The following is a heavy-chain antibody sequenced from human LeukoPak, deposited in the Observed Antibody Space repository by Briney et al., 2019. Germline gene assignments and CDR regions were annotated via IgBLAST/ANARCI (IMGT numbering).Heavy chain of an antibody. CDR1: GGTFSGYY. D-gene: IGHD6-19*01. V-gene: IGHV4-34*01. CDR3: SRGRVPQGIAVAAPLHYFDC. Sequence: PSETLSLTCAVYGGTFSGYYWSWIRQPPGKGLEWIGAINHSGSTTYNPALKSRRTISVGTSNNNFSLKLSSVTAADTAADYCSRGRVPQGIAVAAPLHYFDCRGQGTMLTVCS. J-gene: IGHJ4*02. CDR2: INHSGST.